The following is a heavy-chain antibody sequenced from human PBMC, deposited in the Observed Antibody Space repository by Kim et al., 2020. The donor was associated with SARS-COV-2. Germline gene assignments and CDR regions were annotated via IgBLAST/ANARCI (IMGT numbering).Heavy chain of an antibody. CDR1: EFTFSRYS. J-gene: IGHJ4*02. CDR2: ISRNSDYI. Sequence: GGSLRLSCAASEFTFSRYSMNWVRQAPGKGLEWVSTISRNSDYIYYADSVEGRFTISRDNAKNSLYVQMNSRRADDTAMYYCARDLSLGRPGGFDYWGQGTRVTVSS. D-gene: IGHD3-10*01. CDR3: ARDLSLGRPGGFDY. V-gene: IGHV3-21*01.